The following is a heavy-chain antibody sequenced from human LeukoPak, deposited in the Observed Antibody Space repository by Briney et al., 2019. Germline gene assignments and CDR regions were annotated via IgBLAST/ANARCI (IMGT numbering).Heavy chain of an antibody. Sequence: ASVKVSCKASGYTFSRYYLHWVRQAPGQGLEWMGIINPSGGNTNYAQKFQGRVTMTRDTSTSTVYMELSSLRSEDTAVYYCARAAAMVVNRNYFDYWGQGTLVTVSS. J-gene: IGHJ4*02. CDR2: INPSGGNT. CDR1: GYTFSRYY. V-gene: IGHV1-46*01. CDR3: ARAAAMVVNRNYFDY. D-gene: IGHD4-23*01.